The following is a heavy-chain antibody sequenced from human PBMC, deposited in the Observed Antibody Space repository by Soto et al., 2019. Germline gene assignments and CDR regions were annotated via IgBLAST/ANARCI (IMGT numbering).Heavy chain of an antibody. V-gene: IGHV3-23*01. D-gene: IGHD6-6*01. Sequence: EVQLLESGGGLVQPGGSLRLSCAASGFTFTTYAMNWVRQAPGKGLEWVSAISISGGDTYYPNSVKGRFTVSRDNSKNTLYLQMNILRADDTAVYYCAKDLYSTSSRSGSPFDYWGQGTLVTVSS. CDR3: AKDLYSTSSRSGSPFDY. J-gene: IGHJ4*02. CDR1: GFTFTTYA. CDR2: ISISGGDT.